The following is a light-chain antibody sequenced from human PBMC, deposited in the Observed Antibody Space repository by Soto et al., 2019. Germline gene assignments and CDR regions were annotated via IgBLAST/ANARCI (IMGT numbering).Light chain of an antibody. CDR2: GAS. CDR3: QQYNNWPRT. J-gene: IGKJ1*01. V-gene: IGKV3-15*01. Sequence: DIVMTQSPATLSVSPGERATLSYRASQSVSSNLAWYQQKPGQAPRLLIYGASTRATGIPARFSGSGSGTEFTLTISSLQSEDFAVYYCQQYNNWPRTFGQGTKVDIK. CDR1: QSVSSN.